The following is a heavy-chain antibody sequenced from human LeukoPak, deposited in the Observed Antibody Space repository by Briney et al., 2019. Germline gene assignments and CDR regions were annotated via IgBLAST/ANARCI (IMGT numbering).Heavy chain of an antibody. CDR3: ARDRVTAMARYYYYGMDV. V-gene: IGHV1-8*01. CDR1: GYTFTSYD. J-gene: IGHJ6*02. Sequence: ASVKVSCKASGYTFTSYDFNWVRQATGQRPEWMGWMSPNSGDTGYAQKFQDRVTMTRNTSISTAYMELSSLRSDDTAVYYCARDRVTAMARYYYYGMDVWGQGTTVTVSS. D-gene: IGHD5-18*01. CDR2: MSPNSGDT.